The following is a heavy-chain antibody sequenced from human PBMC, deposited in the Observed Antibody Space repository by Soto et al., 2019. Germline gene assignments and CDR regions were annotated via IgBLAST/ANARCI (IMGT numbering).Heavy chain of an antibody. CDR2: IGYDGSDK. D-gene: IGHD3-3*01. CDR3: ARDRFIGVGIGGYFDC. V-gene: IGHV3-33*01. Sequence: QVQLVESGGGVVQPGRSLRLSCAASGFTFSTYAMHWVRQAPGKGLEWVAVIGYDGSDKYYADSVKGRFTISRDNSKNTLYLQMNSLRAEDTAVYYCARDRFIGVGIGGYFDCWGQGTLVTVSS. J-gene: IGHJ4*02. CDR1: GFTFSTYA.